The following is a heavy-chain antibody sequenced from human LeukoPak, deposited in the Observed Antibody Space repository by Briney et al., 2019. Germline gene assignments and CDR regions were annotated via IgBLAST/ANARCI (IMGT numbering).Heavy chain of an antibody. CDR1: GGSFSGYY. Sequence: PSETLSLTCAVYGGSFSGYYWSWIRQPPGKGLEWIGEINHSGSTNYNPSLKSRVTISVDTSKNQFSLKLSSVTAADTAVYYCARAHTFYDSSGYYWHWGQGTLVTVSS. CDR2: INHSGST. CDR3: ARAHTFYDSSGYYWH. V-gene: IGHV4-34*01. D-gene: IGHD3-22*01. J-gene: IGHJ4*02.